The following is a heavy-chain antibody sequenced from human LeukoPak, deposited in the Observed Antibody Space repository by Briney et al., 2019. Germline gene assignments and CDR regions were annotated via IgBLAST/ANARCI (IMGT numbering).Heavy chain of an antibody. D-gene: IGHD6-13*01. CDR3: ARGQYSSSWYPFDY. CDR2: MSPDSGNT. Sequence: ASVKVSCKTSGYAFTSYDTNWVRQATGQGLEWMGRMSPDSGNTGYAQNFQGRVTMTGNISIGTAYMELSSLRSEDTAVYFCARGQYSSSWYPFDYWGQGTLVTVSS. J-gene: IGHJ4*02. CDR1: GYAFTSYD. V-gene: IGHV1-8*01.